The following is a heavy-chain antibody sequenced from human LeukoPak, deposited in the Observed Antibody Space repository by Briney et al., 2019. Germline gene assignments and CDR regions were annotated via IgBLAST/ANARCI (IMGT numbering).Heavy chain of an antibody. CDR3: ARDRGGIAAAGDY. J-gene: IGHJ4*02. V-gene: IGHV1-3*01. CDR2: INAGNGNT. D-gene: IGHD6-13*01. Sequence: ASVKVSCKASGYTFTSYAMHWVRQAPGQRLEWMGWINAGNGNTKYSQKFQGRVTITRDTSASTAYMELSSLRSEDTAVYYCARDRGGIAAAGDYWGQGTLVTVSS. CDR1: GYTFTSYA.